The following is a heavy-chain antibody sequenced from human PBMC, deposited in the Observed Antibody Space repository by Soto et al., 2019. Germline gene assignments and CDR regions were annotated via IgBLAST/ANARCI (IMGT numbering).Heavy chain of an antibody. CDR3: TAGLGSSDHDC. J-gene: IGHJ4*02. CDR2: IKRKTDGGTI. CDR1: GFTFSNAW. V-gene: IGHV3-15*01. Sequence: EVQLVESGGGLVKPGGSLRLSCAASGFTFSNAWMGWVRQAPGKGLEWVGRIKRKTDGGTIDYAAPVKGRFTILRDDSKNTLYLQMNSLKTEDTAVYYCTAGLGSSDHDCWGQGTLVTVSS. D-gene: IGHD3-22*01.